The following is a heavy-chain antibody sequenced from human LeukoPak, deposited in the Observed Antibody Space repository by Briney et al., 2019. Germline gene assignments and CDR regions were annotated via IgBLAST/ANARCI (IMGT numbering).Heavy chain of an antibody. CDR2: IWYDGSNI. J-gene: IGHJ4*02. D-gene: IGHD3-22*01. V-gene: IGHV3-33*01. CDR1: GISFSSHG. CDR3: ARARNDYDSNGFSLLDY. Sequence: GTSLRLSCAASGISFSSHGMHWVRQAPGKGLERVAVIWYDGSNIYYTDSVKGRFTISRDNSKNTLYLQMNSLRAEDTALYYCARARNDYDSNGFSLLDYWGQGTLVTVSS.